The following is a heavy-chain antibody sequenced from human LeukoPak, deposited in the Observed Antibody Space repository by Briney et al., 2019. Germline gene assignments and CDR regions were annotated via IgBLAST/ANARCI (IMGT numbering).Heavy chain of an antibody. Sequence: QTGGSLRLSCAASGFTFSSYWMHWVRQAPGKGLEWVSAISGSGGSTYYADSVKGRFTISRDNSKNTLYLQMNSLRAEDTAVYYCAKDRRTVTTEAHDYWGQGTLVTVSS. CDR2: ISGSGGST. D-gene: IGHD4-11*01. CDR3: AKDRRTVTTEAHDY. CDR1: GFTFSSYW. V-gene: IGHV3-23*01. J-gene: IGHJ4*02.